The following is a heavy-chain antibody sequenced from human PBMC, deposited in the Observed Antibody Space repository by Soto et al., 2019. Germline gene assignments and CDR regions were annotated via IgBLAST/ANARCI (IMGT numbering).Heavy chain of an antibody. Sequence: GGSLRLSCAASGFTFSSYSMNWVRQAPGKGLEWVSSISSSSSYIYYADSVKGRFTISRDNAKNSLYLQMYSLRAEDTAVYYCARGVTGTTMLYYFDYWGQGTLVTVSS. CDR2: ISSSSSYI. J-gene: IGHJ4*02. D-gene: IGHD1-7*01. CDR3: ARGVTGTTMLYYFDY. CDR1: GFTFSSYS. V-gene: IGHV3-21*01.